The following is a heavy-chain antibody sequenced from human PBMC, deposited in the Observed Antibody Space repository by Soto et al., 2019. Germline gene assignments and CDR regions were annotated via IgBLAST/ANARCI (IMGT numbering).Heavy chain of an antibody. CDR2: ISAYNGNT. D-gene: IGHD2-2*01. V-gene: IGHV1-18*01. Sequence: ASVKVSCKASGYTFTSYGISWVRQAPGQGLEWMGWISAYNGNTNYAQKLQGRVTMATDTSTSTAFMELRSLRSDDTAVYYCARAIVVVPAASFDPWGQGTLVTVSS. CDR3: ARAIVVVPAASFDP. CDR1: GYTFTSYG. J-gene: IGHJ5*02.